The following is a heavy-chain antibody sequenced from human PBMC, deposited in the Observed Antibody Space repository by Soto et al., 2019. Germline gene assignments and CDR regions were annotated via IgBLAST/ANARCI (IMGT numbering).Heavy chain of an antibody. CDR1: GFSLRDYG. D-gene: IGHD1-26*01. CDR3: ARDPTGGYFHYDY. J-gene: IGHJ4*02. V-gene: IGHV3-30*17. CDR2: VSDDGSEQ. Sequence: GGSLRLSCAASGFSLRDYGMHWVRQAPGKGLEYVAAVSDDGSEQYYADSVRGRFTISRDNSKNTVYLQLDSLTTGDTAVYYCARDPTGGYFHYDYWGQGALVTVSS.